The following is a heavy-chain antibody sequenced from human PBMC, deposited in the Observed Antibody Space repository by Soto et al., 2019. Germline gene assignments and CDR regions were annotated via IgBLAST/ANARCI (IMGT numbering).Heavy chain of an antibody. J-gene: IGHJ4*02. V-gene: IGHV1-18*01. CDR1: GYTFTSYG. D-gene: IGHD5-12*01. CDR3: AKSKWLRIPEDY. CDR2: ISAYNGNT. Sequence: QVQLVQSGAEVKKPGSSVKVSCKASGYTFTSYGISWVRQAPGQGLEWMGWISAYNGNTNYAQKLQGRVTMTTDTSKSTAYMEMMSMRTDDAAVYYCAKSKWLRIPEDYWGQGTMVDVSS.